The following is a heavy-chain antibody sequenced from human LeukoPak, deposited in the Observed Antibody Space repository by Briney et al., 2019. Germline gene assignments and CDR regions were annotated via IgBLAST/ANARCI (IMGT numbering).Heavy chain of an antibody. J-gene: IGHJ4*02. Sequence: PGGSLRLSCAASGFTFSSYAMPWVRQAPGKGLEWVAVISYDGSNKYYADPVKGRFTISRDNSKNTLYLQMNSLRAEDTAVYYCARDRGYSGYDSLDYWGQGTLVTVSS. CDR1: GFTFSSYA. CDR2: ISYDGSNK. V-gene: IGHV3-30*01. D-gene: IGHD5-12*01. CDR3: ARDRGYSGYDSLDY.